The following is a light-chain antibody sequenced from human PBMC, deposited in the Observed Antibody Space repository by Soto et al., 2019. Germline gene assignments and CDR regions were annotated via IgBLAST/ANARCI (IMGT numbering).Light chain of an antibody. CDR3: QQYGSSRTWT. J-gene: IGKJ1*01. V-gene: IGKV3-20*01. CDR2: GAS. CDR1: HSVSSSY. Sequence: EIVLTRSPGTLSLSPGERATLSCRASHSVSSSYLAWYQQKPGQAPRLLIYGASSRATGIPDRFSGSGSGTDFTLTISRLEPEDFAVYYCQQYGSSRTWTFGQGTKVDIK.